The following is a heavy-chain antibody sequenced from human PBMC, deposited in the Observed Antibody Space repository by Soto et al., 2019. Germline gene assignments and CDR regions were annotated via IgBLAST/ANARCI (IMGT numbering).Heavy chain of an antibody. CDR1: GFTFSSYA. D-gene: IGHD2-15*01. J-gene: IGHJ4*02. Sequence: GGSLRLSCAASGFTFSSYAMTWVRQAPGKGLQWVSGISGSGGGTYYADSVKGRFTISRDNSKNTLYLQMNSLRAEDTAVYYCANDRSLCGSGANCFYHIDYWCKGTL. V-gene: IGHV3-23*01. CDR2: ISGSGGGT. CDR3: ANDRSLCGSGANCFYHIDY.